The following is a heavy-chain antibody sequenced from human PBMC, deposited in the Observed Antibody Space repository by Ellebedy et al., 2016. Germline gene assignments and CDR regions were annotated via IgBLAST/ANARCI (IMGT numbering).Heavy chain of an antibody. V-gene: IGHV3-74*01. CDR1: GFTFSSYW. Sequence: GGSLRLSCAASGFTFSSYWMHWVRQAPGKGLVWVSRIKNDGSSIGYAESVKGRFTISRDHAKKSVSLQMNSLRVDDTAVYYCARDTGYDYGDYCDYWGQGTLVTVSS. J-gene: IGHJ4*02. D-gene: IGHD4-17*01. CDR2: IKNDGSSI. CDR3: ARDTGYDYGDYCDY.